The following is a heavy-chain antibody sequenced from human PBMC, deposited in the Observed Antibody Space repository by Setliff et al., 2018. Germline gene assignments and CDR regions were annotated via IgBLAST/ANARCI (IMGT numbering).Heavy chain of an antibody. CDR2: ILYDGSNE. D-gene: IGHD6-13*01. CDR1: GFTFSHYP. J-gene: IGHJ4*02. Sequence: QPGGSLRLSCEASGFTFSHYPMHWVRQAPGKGLEWVAVILYDGSNEYYADSVKGRFTISRDNSKDTLYLQMNSLRVDDTAVYYCARDLTSSWYAGSAYWGQGTLVTVSS. CDR3: ARDLTSSWYAGSAY. V-gene: IGHV3-30*04.